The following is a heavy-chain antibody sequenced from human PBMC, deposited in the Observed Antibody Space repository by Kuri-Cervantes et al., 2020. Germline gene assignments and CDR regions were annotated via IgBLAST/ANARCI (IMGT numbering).Heavy chain of an antibody. Sequence: GGSLRLSCAASGFTFSSYGMHWVRQAPGKGLEWVAVISYDGSNKYYADSVKGRFTISRDNSKNTLFLHLNSLRPEDTALYYCAREKGFTSGYDYWGQGTLVTVSS. CDR2: ISYDGSNK. V-gene: IGHV3-30*03. CDR1: GFTFSSYG. J-gene: IGHJ4*02. CDR3: AREKGFTSGYDY. D-gene: IGHD5-12*01.